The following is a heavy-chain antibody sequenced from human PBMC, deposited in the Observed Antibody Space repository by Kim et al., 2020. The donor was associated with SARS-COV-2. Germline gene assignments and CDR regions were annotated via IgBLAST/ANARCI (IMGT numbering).Heavy chain of an antibody. V-gene: IGHV4-59*01. D-gene: IGHD3-10*01. J-gene: IGHJ4*02. CDR1: GGSISSYY. Sequence: SETLSLTCTVSGGSISSYYWSWIRQPPGKGLEWIGYIYYSGSTNYNPSLKSRVTISVDTSKNQFSLKLSSVTAADTAVYYCASGRDYYGSGSYYAENWGQGTLVTVSS. CDR3: ASGRDYYGSGSYYAEN. CDR2: IYYSGST.